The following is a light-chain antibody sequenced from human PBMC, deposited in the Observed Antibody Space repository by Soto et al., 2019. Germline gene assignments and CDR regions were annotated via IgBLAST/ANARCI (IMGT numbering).Light chain of an antibody. V-gene: IGKV3-15*01. J-gene: IGKJ2*01. CDR1: QSVSSN. CDR2: GAS. Sequence: EIVMTQSPATLSVSPGERAALSCRASQSVSSNFAWYQQKPGQAPRLLIYGASTWATGIPARFSGSGSGTDFTLTISSLQSEDFAVYYCQQYNNWPYTFGLGTKLEIK. CDR3: QQYNNWPYT.